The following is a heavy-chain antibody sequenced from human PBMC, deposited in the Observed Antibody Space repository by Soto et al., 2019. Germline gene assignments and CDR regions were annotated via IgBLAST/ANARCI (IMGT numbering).Heavy chain of an antibody. Sequence: VQLLESGGGLVQPGGSLRLSCIASGFTFSSFAMSWARQAPGKGLEWVSGIGSDGAGTYYADSVKGRFTISRDNSKNTLYLQMNSLRVEDTAVYYCAKRPVNYAMEVWGQGTTVTVSS. J-gene: IGHJ6*02. CDR1: GFTFSSFA. D-gene: IGHD3-16*02. V-gene: IGHV3-23*01. CDR2: IGSDGAGT. CDR3: AKRPVNYAMEV.